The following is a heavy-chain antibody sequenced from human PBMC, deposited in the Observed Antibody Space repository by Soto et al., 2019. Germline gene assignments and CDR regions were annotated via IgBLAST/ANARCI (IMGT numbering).Heavy chain of an antibody. CDR2: IYDSGST. CDR1: GGSISSGGYY. D-gene: IGHD3-10*01. Sequence: QVQLQESGPGLVKPSQTLSLTCTVSGGSISSGGYYWSWIRQHPEKGLEWIGFIYDSGSTFYNPSLXXRXTXXVDTSKNQFSLQVSSVTAADTAVYYCARGELWWDFWGQGTLVTVSS. J-gene: IGHJ4*02. V-gene: IGHV4-31*03. CDR3: ARGELWWDF.